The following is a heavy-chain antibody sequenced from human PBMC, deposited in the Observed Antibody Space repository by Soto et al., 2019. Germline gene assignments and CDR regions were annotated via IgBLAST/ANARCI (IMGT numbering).Heavy chain of an antibody. D-gene: IGHD3-9*01. CDR1: GYSFTSYW. CDR3: ARHYDILTGHKGP. J-gene: IGHJ5*02. CDR2: IDPSDSYT. V-gene: IGHV5-10-1*01. Sequence: PGESLKISCKGSGYSFTSYWISWVRQMHGKGLEWRGRIDPSDSYTNYSPSFQGHVTISADKSISTAYLQWSSLKASDTAMYYCARHYDILTGHKGPWGQGTLVTVSS.